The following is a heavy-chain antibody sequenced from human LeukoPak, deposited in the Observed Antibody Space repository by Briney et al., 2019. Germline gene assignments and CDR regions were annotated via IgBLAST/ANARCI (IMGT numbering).Heavy chain of an antibody. CDR1: GYTFTGYY. D-gene: IGHD5-24*01. Sequence: ASVKVSCKASGYTFTGYYMHWVRQAPGQGLEWMGWINPNSGGTNYAQKFQGRVTMTRDTSISTAYMELSRLRSDDTAVYYCARPEGMAPHNWFDPWGQGTLVTVSS. V-gene: IGHV1-2*02. CDR2: INPNSGGT. J-gene: IGHJ5*02. CDR3: ARPEGMAPHNWFDP.